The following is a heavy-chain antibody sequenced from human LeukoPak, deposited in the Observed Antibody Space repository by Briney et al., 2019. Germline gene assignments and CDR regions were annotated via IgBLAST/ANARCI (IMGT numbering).Heavy chain of an antibody. J-gene: IGHJ3*02. CDR2: ISAYNGNT. V-gene: IGHV1-18*01. CDR3: ARAAGIHYYDSSGYADAFDI. Sequence: ASVKVSCKASGYTFTSYGISWVRQAPGQGLEWMGWISAYNGNTNYAQKLQGRVTMTTDTSTSTAYMELRSLRSDDTAVCYCARAAGIHYYDSSGYADAFDIWGQGTMVTVSS. CDR1: GYTFTSYG. D-gene: IGHD3-22*01.